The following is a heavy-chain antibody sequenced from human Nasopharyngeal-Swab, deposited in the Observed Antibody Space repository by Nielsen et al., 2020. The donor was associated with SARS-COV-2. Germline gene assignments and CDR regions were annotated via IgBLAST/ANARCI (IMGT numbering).Heavy chain of an antibody. J-gene: IGHJ4*02. D-gene: IGHD3-3*01. CDR3: ARRDYDFWSGYYAGLSYFDY. CDR2: IYSGGST. CDR1: GFTVSSNY. Sequence: GGSLRLSCAASGFTVSSNYMSWVRQAPGKGLEWVSVIYSGGSTYYADSVKGRFTISRDNSKNTLYLQMNSLRAEDTAVYYCARRDYDFWSGYYAGLSYFDYWGQGTLVTVPS. V-gene: IGHV3-53*01.